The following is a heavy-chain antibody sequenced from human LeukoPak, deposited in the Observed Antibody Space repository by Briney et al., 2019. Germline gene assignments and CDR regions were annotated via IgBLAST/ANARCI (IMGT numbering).Heavy chain of an antibody. CDR2: ISYDGCNI. Sequence: GRSLRLSCAASGFTFGSYAFHWVRQAPGKGLEWLAIISYDGCNINYVDSLEGRFTISRDDSEKTLYLQMNSLSAEDTAVYYCARSNGYTYGLLDFWGQGALVTVSS. D-gene: IGHD5-18*01. CDR3: ARSNGYTYGLLDF. CDR1: GFTFGSYA. J-gene: IGHJ4*02. V-gene: IGHV3-30*04.